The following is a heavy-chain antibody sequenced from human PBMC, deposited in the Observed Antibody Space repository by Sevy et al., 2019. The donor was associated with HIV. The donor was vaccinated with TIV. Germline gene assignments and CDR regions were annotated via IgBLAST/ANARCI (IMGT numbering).Heavy chain of an antibody. D-gene: IGHD3-3*01. CDR1: GYTFTSYD. Sequence: ASLKVSCKASGYTFTSYDINWVRQATGQGLEWMGWMNPNSANTGYSQKFQGRVTITRNTSISTAYMELSSLRSEDTAVYYCARGRRRGYDFWSGYYTGYYYYGMDVWGQGTTVTVSS. J-gene: IGHJ6*02. CDR2: MNPNSANT. CDR3: ARGRRRGYDFWSGYYTGYYYYGMDV. V-gene: IGHV1-8*03.